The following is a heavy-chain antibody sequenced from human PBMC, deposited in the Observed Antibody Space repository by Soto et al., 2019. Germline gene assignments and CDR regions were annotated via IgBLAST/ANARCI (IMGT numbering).Heavy chain of an antibody. D-gene: IGHD2-2*01. V-gene: IGHV4-39*01. CDR3: AILPEYQLPYCDY. J-gene: IGHJ4*02. CDR1: GGPISSSSYY. Sequence: QLQLQESGPGLVKPSETLSLTCTVSGGPISSSSYYWGWIRQPPGTGLEWIGSIYYSGSPNYNPSLKSRVTISVDMSKSQFSLKLSSVTAADTAVYYGAILPEYQLPYCDYWGQGTLVTVSS. CDR2: IYYSGSP.